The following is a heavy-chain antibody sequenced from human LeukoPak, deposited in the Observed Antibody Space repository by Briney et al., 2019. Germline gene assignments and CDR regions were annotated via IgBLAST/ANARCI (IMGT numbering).Heavy chain of an antibody. CDR2: ISSSSSYT. D-gene: IGHD1-26*01. CDR1: GFTFSGYY. Sequence: PGGSLRLPCAASGFTFSGYYMSWIRQAPGKGLEWVSYISSSSSYTNYADSVKGRFTISRDNAKNSLYLQMNSLRAEDTAVYYCARGGSYYAFDIWGQGTMVTVSS. J-gene: IGHJ3*02. CDR3: ARGGSYYAFDI. V-gene: IGHV3-11*05.